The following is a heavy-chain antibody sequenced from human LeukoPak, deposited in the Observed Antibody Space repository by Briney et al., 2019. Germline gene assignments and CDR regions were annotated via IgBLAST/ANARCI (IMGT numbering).Heavy chain of an antibody. D-gene: IGHD3-22*01. CDR1: GGSFTGYY. CDR3: ARVILMDYDSSGYYFDAFDI. J-gene: IGHJ3*02. Sequence: TPSETLSLTCAVYGGSFTGYYWSWIRQPPGKGLEWLGEINHSGSTNYNPSLKSRVTISVDTSKNQFSLKLSSVTAADTAVYYCARVILMDYDSSGYYFDAFDIWGQGTMVTVSS. CDR2: INHSGST. V-gene: IGHV4-34*01.